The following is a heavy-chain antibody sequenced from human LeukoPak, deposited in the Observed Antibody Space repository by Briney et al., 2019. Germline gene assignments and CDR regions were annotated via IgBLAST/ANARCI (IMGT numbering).Heavy chain of an antibody. CDR3: ARNYYYGMDV. J-gene: IGHJ6*02. CDR2: INHSGST. V-gene: IGHV4-34*01. Sequence: SETLSLTCAVYGGSFSGYYWSWIRQPPGKGLEWIGEINHSGSTNYNPSLKSRVTISVDTSKNQFSLKLSSVTAADTAVYYCARNYYYGMDVWGQGTTVTVSS. CDR1: GGSFSGYY.